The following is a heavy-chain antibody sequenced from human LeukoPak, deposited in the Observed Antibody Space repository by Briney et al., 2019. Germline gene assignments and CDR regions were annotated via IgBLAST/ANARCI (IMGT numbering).Heavy chain of an antibody. CDR1: GGSISSGDYY. D-gene: IGHD3-16*01. V-gene: IGHV4-30-4*01. Sequence: NPSETLSLTCTVSGGSISSGDYYWSWIHQPPGKGLEWIGYIYYSGSTYYNPSLKSRVTISVDTSKNQFSLKLSSVTAADTAVYYCARLFLGEWAYYFDYWGRGTLVTVSS. CDR2: IYYSGST. CDR3: ARLFLGEWAYYFDY. J-gene: IGHJ4*02.